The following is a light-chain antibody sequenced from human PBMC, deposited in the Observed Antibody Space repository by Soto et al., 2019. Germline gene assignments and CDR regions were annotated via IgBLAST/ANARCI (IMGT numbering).Light chain of an antibody. CDR1: SSDVGAYNY. CDR2: DVS. V-gene: IGLV2-11*01. Sequence: QSALTQPRSVSGSPGQSVTISCTGTSSDVGAYNYVSWYQQHPAKAPNLMIYDVSKRPSGVPDRFSGSKSGNTASLTISGLQAEDEGGYYCCSYTNSAYVFGTGTKVTVL. J-gene: IGLJ1*01. CDR3: CSYTNSAYV.